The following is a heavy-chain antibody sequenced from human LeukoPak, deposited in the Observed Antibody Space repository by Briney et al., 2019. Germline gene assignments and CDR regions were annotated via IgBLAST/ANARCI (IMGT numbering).Heavy chain of an antibody. Sequence: SETLSLTCIVSGGSISSSSYYWGWIRQPPGKGLEWIGTIYYSGSTYYNPSLKSRVTISVDTSKNQFSLKLSSVTAADTAVYYCARETYGYYIDYWGQGTLVTVSS. CDR1: GGSISSSSYY. CDR3: ARETYGYYIDY. V-gene: IGHV4-39*07. J-gene: IGHJ4*02. CDR2: IYYSGST. D-gene: IGHD5-18*01.